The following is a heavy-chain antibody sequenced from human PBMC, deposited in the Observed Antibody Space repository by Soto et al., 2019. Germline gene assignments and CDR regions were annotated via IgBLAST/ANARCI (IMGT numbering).Heavy chain of an antibody. CDR1: GGSISSGDYY. V-gene: IGHV4-30-4*01. CDR2: IYYSVST. CDR3: ARALYPYYDFWSGYYGSVYFQH. J-gene: IGHJ1*01. D-gene: IGHD3-3*01. Sequence: LTCTVSGGSISSGDYYWSWIRQPPVKGMELLGYIYYSVSTYYNPSLKSRVTISVDTSKNQFSLKLSSVTAADTAVYYCARALYPYYDFWSGYYGSVYFQHWGQGTLVTVSS.